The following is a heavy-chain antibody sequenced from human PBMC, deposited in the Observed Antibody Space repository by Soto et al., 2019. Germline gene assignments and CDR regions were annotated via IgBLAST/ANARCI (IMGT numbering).Heavy chain of an antibody. CDR1: ACTFSSYG. V-gene: IGHV3-33*01. Sequence: GGSLRLSCVASACTFSSYGIHWVRQAQGKGLEWVAVIWYDGSNRYYADSVKGRFTISRDNSKNTLYLQMNSLRAEDTAVYYCARDGYGSGSYYIDYWGQGTLVTVSS. J-gene: IGHJ4*02. CDR2: IWYDGSNR. CDR3: ARDGYGSGSYYIDY. D-gene: IGHD3-10*01.